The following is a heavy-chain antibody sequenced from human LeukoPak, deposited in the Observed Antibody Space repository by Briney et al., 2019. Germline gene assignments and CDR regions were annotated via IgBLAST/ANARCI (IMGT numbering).Heavy chain of an antibody. CDR2: INHSGST. CDR1: GGSFSGYY. V-gene: IGHV4-34*01. Sequence: PSETLSLTCAVYGGSFSGYYWSWIRRPPGKGLEWIGEINHSGSTNYNPSLKSRVTISVDTSKNQFSLKLSSVTAADTAVYYCARGGMVRGLWFDPWGQGTLVTVSS. CDR3: ARGGMVRGLWFDP. D-gene: IGHD3-10*01. J-gene: IGHJ5*02.